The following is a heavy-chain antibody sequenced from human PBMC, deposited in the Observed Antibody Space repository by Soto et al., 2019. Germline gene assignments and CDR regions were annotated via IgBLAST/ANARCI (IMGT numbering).Heavy chain of an antibody. D-gene: IGHD5-12*01. CDR1: GFTFSSYW. J-gene: IGHJ6*02. V-gene: IGHV3-7*01. CDR3: ARDPNIVATITAIYYYYGMDV. CDR2: IKQDGSEK. Sequence: EVQLVESGGGLVQPGGSLRLSCAASGFTFSSYWMSWVRQAPGKGLEWVANIKQDGSEKYYVDSVKGRFTISRDNAKNSLXLXLNSLRAEDTAVYYCARDPNIVATITAIYYYYGMDVWGQGTTVTVSS.